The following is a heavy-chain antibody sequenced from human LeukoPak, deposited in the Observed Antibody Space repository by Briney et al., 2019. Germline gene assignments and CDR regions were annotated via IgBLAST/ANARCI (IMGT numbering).Heavy chain of an antibody. V-gene: IGHV3-21*04. CDR1: GFTFTSYS. D-gene: IGHD6-13*01. Sequence: PGGSLRLSCAASGFTFTSYSMNWVRQAPGKGLEWVSAIGGSGSDTSYTDSVKGRFTISRDNAKNSLYLQMNSLRAEDTALYYCAKDSGLGLAAPRSGGFDYWGQGTLVAVSS. CDR3: AKDSGLGLAAPRSGGFDY. J-gene: IGHJ4*02. CDR2: IGGSGSDT.